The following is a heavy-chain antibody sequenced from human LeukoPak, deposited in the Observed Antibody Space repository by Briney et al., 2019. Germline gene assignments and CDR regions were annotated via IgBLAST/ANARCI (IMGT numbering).Heavy chain of an antibody. CDR3: ARGSNWLDP. Sequence: SETLSLTCSVPGDSINNYYWSWTRQPPGKGLEWIGYIYYSGNTNYNPTLKSRVTISKDTSKKQISLNLSSVTAADTAVYYYARGSNWLDPWGQGTLVTVSS. J-gene: IGHJ5*02. CDR2: IYYSGNT. D-gene: IGHD6-6*01. V-gene: IGHV4-59*01. CDR1: GDSINNYY.